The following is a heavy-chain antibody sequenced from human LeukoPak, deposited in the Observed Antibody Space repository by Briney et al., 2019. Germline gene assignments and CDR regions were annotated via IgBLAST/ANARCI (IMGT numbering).Heavy chain of an antibody. D-gene: IGHD6-19*01. V-gene: IGHV3-66*01. CDR1: GFTVSSNY. Sequence: PGGSLRLSCAASGFTVSSNYMSWVRQAPGKGLEWVSVIYSGGSTYYADSVKGRFTISRDNSKNTLYLQMNSLRAEDTAVYYCARVLSSGRYYYYYYYMDVWGKGTTVTISS. J-gene: IGHJ6*03. CDR2: IYSGGST. CDR3: ARVLSSGRYYYYYYYMDV.